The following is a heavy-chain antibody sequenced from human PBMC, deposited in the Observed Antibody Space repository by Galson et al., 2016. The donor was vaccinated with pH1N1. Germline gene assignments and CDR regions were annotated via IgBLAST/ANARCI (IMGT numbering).Heavy chain of an antibody. CDR3: AKGRVDSTIFRAISIRGDEAFEF. V-gene: IGHV1-46*01. CDR1: GYAFTNYH. J-gene: IGHJ3*01. CDR2: VNPNGGST. Sequence: SVKVSCKASGYAFTNYHIHWVRQAPGQGLDWMGIVNPNGGSTNYAQRFQGRVTMATDTSTSTVYMELSNLRSEDTAIYYCAKGRVDSTIFRAISIRGDEAFEFWGQGTMVTVSS. D-gene: IGHD3-10*01.